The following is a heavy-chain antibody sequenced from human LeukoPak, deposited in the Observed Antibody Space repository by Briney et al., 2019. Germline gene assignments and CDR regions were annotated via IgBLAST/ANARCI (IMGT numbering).Heavy chain of an antibody. CDR2: INHSGST. CDR1: GGSFSGYY. V-gene: IGHV4-34*01. Sequence: SETLSLTCAVYGGSFSGYYWSWIRQPPGKGLEWIGEINHSGSTNYNPSLKSRVTISVDTSKNQFSLKLSSVTAADTAVYYCARVGADGSGFLFDYWGQGTLVTVSS. D-gene: IGHD3-10*01. J-gene: IGHJ4*02. CDR3: ARVGADGSGFLFDY.